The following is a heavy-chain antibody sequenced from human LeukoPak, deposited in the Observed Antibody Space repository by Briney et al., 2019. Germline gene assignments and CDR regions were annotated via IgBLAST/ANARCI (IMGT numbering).Heavy chain of an antibody. CDR2: INHSGST. CDR1: GGSFSGYY. V-gene: IGHV4-34*01. Sequence: SETLSLTCAVYGGSFSGYYWSWIRQPPGKGLEWIGEINHSGSTNYNPSLKSRVTISVDTSKNQFSLKLSSVTAADTAVYYCARVGADGSGFLFDYWGQGTLVTVSS. D-gene: IGHD3-10*01. J-gene: IGHJ4*02. CDR3: ARVGADGSGFLFDY.